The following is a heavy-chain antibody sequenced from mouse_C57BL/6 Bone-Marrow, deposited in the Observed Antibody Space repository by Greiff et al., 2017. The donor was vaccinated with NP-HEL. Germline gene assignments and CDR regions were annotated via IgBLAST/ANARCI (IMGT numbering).Heavy chain of an antibody. V-gene: IGHV1-81*01. Sequence: VQLQQSGAELARPGASVKLSCKASGYTFTSYGISWVKQRTGQGLEWIGEIYPRSGNTYYNEKFKGKATLTADKSSSTAYMELRSLTSEDSAVYFCARSPTGLYWYFDVWGTGTTVTVSS. J-gene: IGHJ1*03. CDR3: ARSPTGLYWYFDV. CDR2: IYPRSGNT. D-gene: IGHD4-1*02. CDR1: GYTFTSYG.